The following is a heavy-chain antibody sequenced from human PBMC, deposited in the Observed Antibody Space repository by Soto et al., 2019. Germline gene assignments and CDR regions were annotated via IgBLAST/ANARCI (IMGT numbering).Heavy chain of an antibody. CDR3: ARDEVAVAGTFDY. Sequence: SETLSLTCAVSGGSISSSNWWSWVRQPPGKGLEWIGEIYHSGSTNYNPSLKSRVTISVDKSKNQFSLKLSSVTAADTAVYYCARDEVAVAGTFDYGGQETLVTVPS. V-gene: IGHV4-4*02. D-gene: IGHD6-19*01. CDR2: IYHSGST. J-gene: IGHJ4*02. CDR1: GGSISSSNW.